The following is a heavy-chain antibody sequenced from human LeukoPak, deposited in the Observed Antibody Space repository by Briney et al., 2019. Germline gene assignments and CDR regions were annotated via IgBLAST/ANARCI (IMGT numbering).Heavy chain of an antibody. V-gene: IGHV3-48*01. J-gene: IGHJ6*03. CDR2: ISSSSSTI. CDR3: ARTVYYYYYYMDV. CDR1: GFTFSSYS. Sequence: PGGSLRLSCAASGFTFSSYSMNWVRQAPGKGLEWVSYISSSSSTIYYADSVKGRFTISRDNAKNSLYLQMNSLRAEDTAVYYCARTVYYYYYYMDVWGKGTTVTVSS. D-gene: IGHD4-11*01.